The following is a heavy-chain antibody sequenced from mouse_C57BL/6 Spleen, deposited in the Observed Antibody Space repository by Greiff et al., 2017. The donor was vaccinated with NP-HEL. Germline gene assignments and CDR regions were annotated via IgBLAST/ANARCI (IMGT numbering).Heavy chain of an antibody. J-gene: IGHJ3*01. D-gene: IGHD2-5*01. CDR2: IDPSDSYT. CDR1: GYTFTSYW. CDR3: ARDYSKGAWFAY. Sequence: QVQLQQPGAELVMPGASVKLSCKASGYTFTSYWMHWVKQRPGQGLEWIGEIDPSDSYTNYNQKFKGKSTLTVDKSSSTAYMQLSSLTSEDSAVYYCARDYSKGAWFAYWGQGTLVTVSA. V-gene: IGHV1-69*01.